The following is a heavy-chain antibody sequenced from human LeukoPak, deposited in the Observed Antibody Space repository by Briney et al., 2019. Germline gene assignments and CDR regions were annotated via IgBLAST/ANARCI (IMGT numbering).Heavy chain of an antibody. CDR3: AKWGKRGYSYGSVY. J-gene: IGHJ4*02. D-gene: IGHD5-18*01. V-gene: IGHV3-30*18. CDR1: GFTFSSYS. Sequence: GGSLRLSCAASGFTFSSYSMNWVRQAPGKGLEWVAVISYDGSNKYYADSVKGRFTISRDNSKNTLYLQMNSLRAEDTAVYYCAKWGKRGYSYGSVYWGQGTLVTVSS. CDR2: ISYDGSNK.